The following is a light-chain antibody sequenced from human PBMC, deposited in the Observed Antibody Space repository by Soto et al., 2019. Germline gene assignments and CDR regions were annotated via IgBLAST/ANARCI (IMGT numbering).Light chain of an antibody. CDR2: AAF. Sequence: DIQMTQSPSSLSASVGDRVTITCRASQSISNYVNWYQQKPGEAPKLLIYAAFSLQSEVPSRFSGSGSGTEFTLTISSLQPEDIATSFCQQSFSTLLTFGGGTTVEIK. CDR3: QQSFSTLLT. V-gene: IGKV1-39*01. J-gene: IGKJ4*01. CDR1: QSISNY.